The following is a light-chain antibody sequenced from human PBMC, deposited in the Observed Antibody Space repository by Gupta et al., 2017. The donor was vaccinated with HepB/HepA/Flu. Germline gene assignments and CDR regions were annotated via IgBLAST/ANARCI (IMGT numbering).Light chain of an antibody. CDR1: RSTIGSNY. CDR2: TSN. J-gene: IGLJ1*01. Sequence: QSVLTQPPSASGTPGQSVTISCSGNRSTIGSNYVYWFKQLPGTAPKLVAYTSNQRPSGVPGRISGSKSDTSASLAISGLRSEDEADYYCAAWDDSLSGYVFGTGTTVTVL. CDR3: AAWDDSLSGYV. V-gene: IGLV1-47*01.